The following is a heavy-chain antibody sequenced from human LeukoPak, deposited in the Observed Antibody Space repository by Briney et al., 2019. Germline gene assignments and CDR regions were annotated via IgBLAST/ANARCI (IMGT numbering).Heavy chain of an antibody. CDR2: IYPDDSDT. Sequence: GESLKISCEGSGYTFSYYYIAWVRQMPGKGLEFMGTIYPDDSDTRYSPSFQGQVTISADKSISTTYLQWSSLKASDTATYYCARVISGTYPASELWGRGTLVIVSS. V-gene: IGHV5-51*01. CDR1: GYTFSYYY. D-gene: IGHD2-21*01. CDR3: ARVISGTYPASEL. J-gene: IGHJ2*01.